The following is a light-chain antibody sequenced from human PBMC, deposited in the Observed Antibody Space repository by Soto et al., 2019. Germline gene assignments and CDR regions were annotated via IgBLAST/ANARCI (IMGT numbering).Light chain of an antibody. Sequence: SYDLTQPPSVSVSPGQTASITCSGDKLGDKYACWYQQKPGQSPVLVIYQDSKRPSGIPERFSGSNSGNTATLTISGTQAMDEADYHCQAWDSSTVVFGGGTKLTVL. CDR1: KLGDKY. CDR3: QAWDSSTVV. V-gene: IGLV3-1*01. CDR2: QDS. J-gene: IGLJ2*01.